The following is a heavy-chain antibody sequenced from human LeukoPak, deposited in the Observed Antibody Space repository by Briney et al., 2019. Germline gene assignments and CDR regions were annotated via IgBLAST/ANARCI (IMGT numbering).Heavy chain of an antibody. CDR2: VRGSGGSI. CDR1: GFTFSSCA. CDR3: AKCPSFYSGTCHVDF. J-gene: IGHJ4*02. Sequence: GGSLRLSCVVSGFTFSSCAMSWVRQAPGKGLEWVSTVRGSGGSIYYADSVKGRFTISRDNSKNVLYLQMNALRADDTAVYYCAKCPSFYSGTCHVDFWGQGTLVTVSS. D-gene: IGHD6-13*01. V-gene: IGHV3-23*01.